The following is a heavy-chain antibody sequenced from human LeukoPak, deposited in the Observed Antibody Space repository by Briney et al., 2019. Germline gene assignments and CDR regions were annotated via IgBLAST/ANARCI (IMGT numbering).Heavy chain of an antibody. CDR2: SDPEDGET. Sequence: ASVKVSCKVSGYTLTELSMHWVRQAPGKGLEWMGGSDPEDGETIYAQKFQGRVTMTEDTSTDTAYMELSSLRSEDTAVYYCATGDSSGYYYLDYWGQGTLVTVSS. V-gene: IGHV1-24*01. D-gene: IGHD3-22*01. CDR1: GYTLTELS. CDR3: ATGDSSGYYYLDY. J-gene: IGHJ4*02.